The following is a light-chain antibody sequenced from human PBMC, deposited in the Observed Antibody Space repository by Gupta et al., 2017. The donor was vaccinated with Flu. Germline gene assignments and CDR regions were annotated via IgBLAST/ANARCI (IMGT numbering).Light chain of an antibody. V-gene: IGKV2-30*01. CDR3: MQGAHWPWA. CDR2: LVS. CDR1: QGLVYSDGNTY. Sequence: DVVMTQSPLSLSVTLGQPASISCRSSQGLVYSDGNTYLHWFQQRPGRAPRRLIHLVSYRDSGVPDRFSGSGSGTDFTLTISRAEAEDVGVYYCMQGAHWPWAFGQGTKVEIK. J-gene: IGKJ1*01.